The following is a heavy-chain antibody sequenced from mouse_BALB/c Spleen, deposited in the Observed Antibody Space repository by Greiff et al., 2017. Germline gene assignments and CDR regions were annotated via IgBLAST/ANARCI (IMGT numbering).Heavy chain of an antibody. Sequence: VKLQQSGAELVKPGASVKLSCKASGYTFTSYYMYWVKQRPGQGLEWIGEINPSNGGTNFNEKFKSKATLTVDKSSSTAYMQLSSLTSEDSAVYYCTRGNGYYRFAYWGQGTLVTVSA. CDR1: GYTFTSYY. CDR3: TRGNGYYRFAY. J-gene: IGHJ3*01. V-gene: IGHV1S81*02. CDR2: INPSNGGT. D-gene: IGHD2-3*01.